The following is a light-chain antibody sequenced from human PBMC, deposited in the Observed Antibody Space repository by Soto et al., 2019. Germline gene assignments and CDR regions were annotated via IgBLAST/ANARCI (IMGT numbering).Light chain of an antibody. Sequence: DIVMTQSPDSLAVSLGERATINCKSSQSVLYSSNNKNYLAWYQQKPGQPPKLPIYWASTRESGVPDRFSGSGSWTDFTLTISSLQAEDVAVYYCQQYYSTPPTFGQGTKVEIK. J-gene: IGKJ1*01. CDR1: QSVLYSSNNKNY. V-gene: IGKV4-1*01. CDR2: WAS. CDR3: QQYYSTPPT.